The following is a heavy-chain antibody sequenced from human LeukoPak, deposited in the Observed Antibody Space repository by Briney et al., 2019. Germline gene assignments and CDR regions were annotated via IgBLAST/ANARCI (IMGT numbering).Heavy chain of an antibody. CDR1: GVIFSDYA. V-gene: IGHV3-23*01. CDR2: ISGSGAGT. CDR3: ATFPGCSSGICYSFDF. J-gene: IGHJ4*02. Sequence: PGWSLTLTCPVSGVIFSDYAMAWVRQAPARGLEWVSTISGSGAGTYYADSVKGRYTISIDNSKHAVFLQMISVRAEDTAIYYCATFPGCSSGICYSFDFGDRGTRVTVTA. D-gene: IGHD6-19*01.